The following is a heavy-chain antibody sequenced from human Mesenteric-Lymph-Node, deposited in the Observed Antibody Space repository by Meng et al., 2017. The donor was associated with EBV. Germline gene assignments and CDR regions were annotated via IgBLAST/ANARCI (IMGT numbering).Heavy chain of an antibody. J-gene: IGHJ4*02. CDR1: GGSITSSNW. Sequence: QVPLQESGPGLVKPSGTLSLTCDVSGGSITSSNWWSWFRQPPGKGLEWIGEIFHSGSAKYNPSLKSRVTISVDKSKNHFSLRLSSVTAADTAVYYCVRRVVVMKEEELDHWGQGTLVTVSS. CDR3: VRRVVVMKEEELDH. CDR2: IFHSGSA. V-gene: IGHV4-4*02. D-gene: IGHD3-22*01.